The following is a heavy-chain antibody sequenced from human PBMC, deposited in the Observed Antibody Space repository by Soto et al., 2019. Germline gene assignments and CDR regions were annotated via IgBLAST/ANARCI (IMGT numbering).Heavy chain of an antibody. V-gene: IGHV6-1*01. J-gene: IGHJ4*02. D-gene: IGHD1-26*01. CDR3: VSDVGYDFDL. CDR1: GDSVSSNTAA. CDR2: TYYRSKWYN. Sequence: SQTLSITCASSGDSVSSNTAAWNWIRQSPSRGLEWLGRTYYRSKWYNDYAVSVKSRITINPDTSKNQFSLHLNSVTPEDTALYYCVSDVGYDFDLWGLGYLVTV.